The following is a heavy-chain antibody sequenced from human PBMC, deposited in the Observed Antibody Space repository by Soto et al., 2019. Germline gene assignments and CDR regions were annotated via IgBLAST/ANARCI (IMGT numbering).Heavy chain of an antibody. D-gene: IGHD3-22*01. CDR1: GFSLSTSGMC. Sequence: ESGPTLVNPTQTLTLTCTFSGFSLSTSGMCVSWIRQPPGKALEWLALIDWDDDKYYSTSLKTRLTISKDTSKNQVVLTMTNMDPVDTATYYCARTLYYYDSSGYYLYYYYGMDVWGQGTTVTVSS. J-gene: IGHJ6*02. CDR2: IDWDDDK. V-gene: IGHV2-70*01. CDR3: ARTLYYYDSSGYYLYYYYGMDV.